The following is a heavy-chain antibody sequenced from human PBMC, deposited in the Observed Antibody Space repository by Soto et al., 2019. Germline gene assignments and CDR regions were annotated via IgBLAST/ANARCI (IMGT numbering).Heavy chain of an antibody. CDR1: GGSISSYY. CDR3: ARDLGYCTNGVCYTPYYYYGMDV. J-gene: IGHJ6*02. CDR2: IYYSGST. D-gene: IGHD2-8*01. V-gene: IGHV4-59*01. Sequence: SETLSLTCTVSGGSISSYYWSWIRQPPGKGLEWIGYIYYSGSTNYNPSLKSRVTISVDTSKNQFSLKLSSVTAADTAVYYCARDLGYCTNGVCYTPYYYYGMDVWGQGTTVTVS.